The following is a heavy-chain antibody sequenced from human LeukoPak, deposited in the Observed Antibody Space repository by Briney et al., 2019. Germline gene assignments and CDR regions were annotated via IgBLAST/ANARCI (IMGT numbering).Heavy chain of an antibody. CDR3: AREEPEGGSGWYYFDY. J-gene: IGHJ4*02. D-gene: IGHD6-19*01. CDR2: ISTSGST. Sequence: PSETLSLTCTLSGGSISSGTYCWRWFRQPAEKGLEWIGRISTSGSTDYNPSLKSRVTISVDMSKNQFSLKLSSVTAADTAVYYCAREEPEGGSGWYYFDYWGQGTLVTVSS. CDR1: GGSISSGTYC. V-gene: IGHV4-61*02.